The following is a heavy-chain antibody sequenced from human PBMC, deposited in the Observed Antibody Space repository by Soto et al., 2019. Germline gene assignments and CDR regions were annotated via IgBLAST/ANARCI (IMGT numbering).Heavy chain of an antibody. CDR3: ARVSYDFWSGYSPDAFDI. D-gene: IGHD3-3*01. CDR2: IYTSGST. V-gene: IGHV4-4*07. J-gene: IGHJ3*02. CDR1: GGSISSYY. Sequence: TSETLSLTCTVSGGSISSYYWSWIRQPAGKGLEWIGRIYTSGSTNYNPSLKSRVTMSVDTSKNQFSLKLSSVTAADTAVYYCARVSYDFWSGYSPDAFDIWGQGTMVTVSS.